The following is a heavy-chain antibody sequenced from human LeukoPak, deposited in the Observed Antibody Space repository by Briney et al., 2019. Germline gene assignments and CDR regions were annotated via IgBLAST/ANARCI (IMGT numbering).Heavy chain of an antibody. Sequence: PGGSLRLSCAASGFTFSSYAMSWVRQAPGKGLEWVSAISGSGGSTYYADSVKGRFTISRDNSKNTLYLQMNSLRAEDTAVYYCARASSGSGSYYNVYYYGMDVWGQGTTVTVSS. J-gene: IGHJ6*02. CDR2: ISGSGGST. CDR3: ARASSGSGSYYNVYYYGMDV. CDR1: GFTFSSYA. V-gene: IGHV3-23*01. D-gene: IGHD3-10*01.